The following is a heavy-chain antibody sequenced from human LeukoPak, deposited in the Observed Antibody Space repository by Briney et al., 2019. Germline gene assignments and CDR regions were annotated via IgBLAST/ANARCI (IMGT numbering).Heavy chain of an antibody. D-gene: IGHD3-22*01. V-gene: IGHV3-30*19. CDR3: ARESYDSSGYSHDAFDI. J-gene: IGHJ3*02. CDR2: ISYDGSNK. Sequence: GRSLRLSCAASGFAFSRYGMHWLRQAPGKGLEWVAVISYDGSNKYYADSVKGRFTISRDNSKNTLYLQMNSLRAEDTAVYYCARESYDSSGYSHDAFDIWGQGTMVTVSS. CDR1: GFAFSRYG.